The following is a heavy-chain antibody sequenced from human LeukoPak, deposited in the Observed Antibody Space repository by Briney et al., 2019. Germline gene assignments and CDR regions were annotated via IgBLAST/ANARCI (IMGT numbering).Heavy chain of an antibody. Sequence: GGSLRLSCAASGFTFSSYRMHWVRQAPGKGLAWVSRINTDESSTHYADSVKGRFTISRDNAKNTLYLQMNSLRAEDTATYYCAARPTSEAVAPSDFWGQGILVTVSS. CDR2: INTDESST. D-gene: IGHD6-19*01. CDR3: AARPTSEAVAPSDF. CDR1: GFTFSSYR. V-gene: IGHV3-74*01. J-gene: IGHJ4*02.